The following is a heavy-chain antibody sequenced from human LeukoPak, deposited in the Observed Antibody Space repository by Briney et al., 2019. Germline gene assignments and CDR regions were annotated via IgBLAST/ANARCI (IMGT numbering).Heavy chain of an antibody. Sequence: GGSLRLSCAASGFTFSDYYMSWLRQAPGKGLEWVSYISSSGSTIYYADSVKGRFTISRDNAKNSLYLQMNSLRAEDTAVYYCARDQHDSSGYPRAWAFDIWGQGTMVTVSS. CDR1: GFTFSDYY. CDR2: ISSSGSTI. V-gene: IGHV3-11*04. J-gene: IGHJ3*02. CDR3: ARDQHDSSGYPRAWAFDI. D-gene: IGHD3-22*01.